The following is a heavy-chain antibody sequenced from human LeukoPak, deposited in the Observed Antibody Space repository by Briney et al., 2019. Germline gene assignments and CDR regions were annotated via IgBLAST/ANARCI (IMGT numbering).Heavy chain of an antibody. Sequence: QAGGSLRLSCAASGFTFSNYWMHWVRQVPGKGLVWVSRINDDGSATFYADSVKGRFTISRDNAKNSLYLQMNGLRAEDTAVYYCARSNWGNYYYYYMDVWGKGTTVAISS. CDR2: INDDGSAT. D-gene: IGHD7-27*01. CDR1: GFTFSNYW. J-gene: IGHJ6*03. V-gene: IGHV3-74*01. CDR3: ARSNWGNYYYYYMDV.